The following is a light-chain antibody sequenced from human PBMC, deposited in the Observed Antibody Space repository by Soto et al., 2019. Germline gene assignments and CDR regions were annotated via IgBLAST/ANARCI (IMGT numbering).Light chain of an antibody. CDR3: QSYDNNLSGGV. Sequence: QSVLTQPPSVSGAPGQRVTISCTGSSSNIGAGYDVHWYQQLPGRAPKLLIYGSSNRPSGVPDRISGSKSGTSASLAITGLQAEDAADYYCQSYDNNLSGGVFGGGNKVTVL. J-gene: IGLJ3*02. CDR1: SSNIGAGYD. V-gene: IGLV1-40*01. CDR2: GSS.